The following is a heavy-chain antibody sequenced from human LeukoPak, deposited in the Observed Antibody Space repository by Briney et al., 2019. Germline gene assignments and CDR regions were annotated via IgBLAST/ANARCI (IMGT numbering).Heavy chain of an antibody. J-gene: IGHJ4*02. Sequence: ASVKVSCEASGYTFTNYGFTWVRQAPGQGLEWMGWISAYNGNTNYAQKFQGRVTVTTDTPTSTAYMELRSLRSDDTAVYYCARASQGGCSGGSCYPAWWGQGTLVTVSS. D-gene: IGHD2-15*01. CDR3: ARASQGGCSGGSCYPAW. CDR2: ISAYNGNT. V-gene: IGHV1-18*01. CDR1: GYTFTNYG.